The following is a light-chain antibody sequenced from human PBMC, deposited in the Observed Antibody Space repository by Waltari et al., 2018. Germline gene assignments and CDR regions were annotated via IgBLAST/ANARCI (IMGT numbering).Light chain of an antibody. CDR2: VTS. Sequence: GVVPLETSLAVSVGGTVSITRVTRTGAVTSAHSPYWFQQKPGQAPSTLIYVTSNKHSRTPARFSGSRLGGKDALTLSGAQPEDEADYYCLLSYSGPRVFGGGTKLTVL. CDR1: TGAVTSAHS. CDR3: LLSYSGPRV. J-gene: IGLJ2*01. V-gene: IGLV7-46*01.